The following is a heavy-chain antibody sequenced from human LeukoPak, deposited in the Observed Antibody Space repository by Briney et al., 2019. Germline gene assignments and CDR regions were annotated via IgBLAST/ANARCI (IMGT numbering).Heavy chain of an antibody. V-gene: IGHV1-69*13. CDR2: IIPIFGTA. CDR1: GGTFSSYA. J-gene: IGHJ4*02. D-gene: IGHD1-26*01. CDR3: ARSTDLIVGATYFDY. Sequence: SVKVSCXASGGTFSSYAISWVRQAPGQGLEWMGGIIPIFGTANYAQKFQGRVTITADESTSTAYMELSSLRSEDTAVYYCARSTDLIVGATYFDYWGQGTLVTVSS.